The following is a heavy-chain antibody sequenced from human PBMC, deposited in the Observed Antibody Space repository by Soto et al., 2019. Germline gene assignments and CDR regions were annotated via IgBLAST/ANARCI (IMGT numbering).Heavy chain of an antibody. CDR3: ATVGRGQLWLKDLYYYGLEV. V-gene: IGHV4-39*01. J-gene: IGHJ6*02. CDR1: VASINSGFY. CDR2: MYYSGST. Sequence: SETLSLTCTVSVASINSGFYWAWIRQPPWKGLQWIGSMYYSGSTYYNPSLKSRVTMSLGTSKNQFSLKLSSVTAADTAVYYLATVGRGQLWLKDLYYYGLEVWGQGTTVTVSS. D-gene: IGHD5-18*01.